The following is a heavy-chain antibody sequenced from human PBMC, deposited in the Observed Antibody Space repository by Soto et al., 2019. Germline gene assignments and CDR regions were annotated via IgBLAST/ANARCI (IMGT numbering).Heavy chain of an antibody. CDR2: ISAYNGNT. Sequence: QVQLVQSGAEVKKPGASVKVSCKASGYTFTSYGISWVRQAPGQGLEWMGWISAYNGNTNYAQKLQGRVTMTTDTSTSTAYMELRSLRSDDTAVYYCASSPITMVRGGPRYYFDYWGQGTLVTVSS. D-gene: IGHD3-10*01. CDR1: GYTFTSYG. CDR3: ASSPITMVRGGPRYYFDY. J-gene: IGHJ4*02. V-gene: IGHV1-18*01.